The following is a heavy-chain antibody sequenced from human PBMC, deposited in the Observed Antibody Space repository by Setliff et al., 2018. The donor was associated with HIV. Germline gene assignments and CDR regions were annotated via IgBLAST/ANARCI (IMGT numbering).Heavy chain of an antibody. Sequence: SETLSLTCTVSGDSISNYYWSWVRQPPGKGLEWIGYIYTTGSTYYNPSLKSRVTISVDTSKNQFSLKLSSVTAADTAVYYCARERNYYGSGSYLDYWGQGTLVTVSS. CDR3: ARERNYYGSGSYLDY. J-gene: IGHJ4*02. CDR2: IYTTGST. V-gene: IGHV4-4*09. CDR1: GDSISNYY. D-gene: IGHD3-10*01.